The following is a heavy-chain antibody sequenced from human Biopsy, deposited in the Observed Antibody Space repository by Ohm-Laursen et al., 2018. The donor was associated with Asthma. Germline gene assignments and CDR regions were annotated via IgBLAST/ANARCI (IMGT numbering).Heavy chain of an antibody. CDR1: GYSFTSDY. D-gene: IGHD1/OR15-1a*01. V-gene: IGHV1-46*01. CDR2: FNPSGGST. CDR3: ARPSGTNPHYFDY. J-gene: IGHJ4*02. Sequence: GASVKVSCNASGYSFTSDYIHWVRQAPGQGLEWMGIFNPSGGSTSYAQKFQGRVTMTRDTSTSTVCMELSSLRSEDTAVYYCARPSGTNPHYFDYWGQGTLVTVSS.